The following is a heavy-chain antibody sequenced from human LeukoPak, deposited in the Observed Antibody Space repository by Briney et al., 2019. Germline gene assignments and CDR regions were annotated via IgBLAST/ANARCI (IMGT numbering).Heavy chain of an antibody. CDR3: ARHVPDNWFDP. J-gene: IGHJ5*02. CDR2: IYYSGST. D-gene: IGHD2-2*01. V-gene: IGHV4-39*01. CDR1: VGSISSTSYY. Sequence: SSVTLSLTCSVSVGSISSTSYYWAWIRQPPGKGLEWIGSIYYSGSTYYNPSLESRVTISVDTSKSQFSLKLSSVTAADTSVYYCARHVPDNWFDPWGQGTLVTVSS.